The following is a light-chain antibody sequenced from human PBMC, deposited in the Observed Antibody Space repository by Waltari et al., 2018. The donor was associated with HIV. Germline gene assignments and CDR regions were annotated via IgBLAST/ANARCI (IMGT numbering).Light chain of an antibody. CDR2: KDS. CDR3: QSADSSGTSVE. CDR1: ILPSQH. V-gene: IGLV3-25*03. J-gene: IGLJ2*01. Sequence: SSELTQPPSVPVSPGQTAKITGSGDILPSQHVYWYQQKPGQAPVLIIKKDSERPSGIPERFSGSTSGTIVTLTITGVQTEDEADYYCQSADSSGTSVEFGGGTKLTVL.